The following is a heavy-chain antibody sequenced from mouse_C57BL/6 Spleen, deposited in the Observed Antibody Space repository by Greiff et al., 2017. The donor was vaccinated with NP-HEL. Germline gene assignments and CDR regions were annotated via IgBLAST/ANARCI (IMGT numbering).Heavy chain of an antibody. Sequence: QVQLQQSGAELVRPGTSVKVSCTASGYAFTNYLIEWVKQRPGQGLEWIGVINPGSGGTNYNEKFKGKATLTADKSSSTAYMQLSSLTSEDSAVYFCARFYYDAYAMDYWGQGTSGTVSS. CDR2: INPGSGGT. D-gene: IGHD2-4*01. V-gene: IGHV1-54*01. CDR1: GYAFTNYL. CDR3: ARFYYDAYAMDY. J-gene: IGHJ4*01.